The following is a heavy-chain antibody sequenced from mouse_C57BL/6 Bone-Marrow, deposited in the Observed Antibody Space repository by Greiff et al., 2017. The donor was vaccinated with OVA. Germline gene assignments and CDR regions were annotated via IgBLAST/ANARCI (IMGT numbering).Heavy chain of an antibody. Sequence: QVQLQQSGAELMKPGASVKLSCKATGYTFPGYWIEWVKQRPGHGLEWIGEILPGSGSTNYNEKFKGKATFTADTSSNTAYMQLSSLTTEDSAIDYCASYYGSSVWYFDVWGTGTTVTVSS. CDR3: ASYYGSSVWYFDV. D-gene: IGHD1-1*01. CDR2: ILPGSGST. J-gene: IGHJ1*03. CDR1: GYTFPGYW. V-gene: IGHV1-9*01.